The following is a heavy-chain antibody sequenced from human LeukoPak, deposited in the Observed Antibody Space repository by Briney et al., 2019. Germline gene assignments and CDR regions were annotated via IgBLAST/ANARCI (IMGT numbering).Heavy chain of an antibody. J-gene: IGHJ3*02. CDR3: ARRSGRRELRAFDI. V-gene: IGHV1-18*01. CDR2: ISAYNGNT. Sequence: GASVKVSCKASGYTFTSYGISWVRQAPGQGLEWMGWISAYNGNTNYAQELQGRVTMTTDTSTSTAYMELRSLRSDDTAVYYCARRSGRRELRAFDIWGQGTMVTVSS. D-gene: IGHD1-26*01. CDR1: GYTFTSYG.